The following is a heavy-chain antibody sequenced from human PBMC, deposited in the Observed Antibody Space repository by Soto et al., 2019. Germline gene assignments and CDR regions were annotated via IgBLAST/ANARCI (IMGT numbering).Heavy chain of an antibody. D-gene: IGHD2-15*01. V-gene: IGHV4-31*03. CDR1: GGSISSGGYY. CDR3: ARVSCFGVVVVAATQDLETYYFDY. CDR2: IYYSGST. Sequence: SETLSLTCTVSGGSISSGGYYWSWIRQHPGKGLEWIGYIYYSGSTYYNPSLKSRVTISVDTSKDQFSLKLSSVTAADTAVYYCARVSCFGVVVVAATQDLETYYFDYWGQGTLVTVSS. J-gene: IGHJ4*02.